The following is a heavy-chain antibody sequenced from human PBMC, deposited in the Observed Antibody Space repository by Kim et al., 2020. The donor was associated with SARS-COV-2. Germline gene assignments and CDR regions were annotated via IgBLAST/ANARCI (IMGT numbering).Heavy chain of an antibody. CDR3: ARSEAASRFRLAA. CDR1: GFTFRVYD. D-gene: IGHD6-13*01. Sequence: GGSLRLSCAASGFTFRVYDMKWVRHAPGKGLEWVSATGTTGDTNYAASFRDRSTVSGDDAKNSFYLQMNSLTAGDTAVYFCARSEAASRFRLAAWGQVTTVTVS. V-gene: IGHV3-13*04. CDR2: TGTTGDT. J-gene: IGHJ6*02.